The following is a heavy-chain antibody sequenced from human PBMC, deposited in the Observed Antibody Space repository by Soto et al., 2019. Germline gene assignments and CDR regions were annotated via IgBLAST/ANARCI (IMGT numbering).Heavy chain of an antibody. J-gene: IGHJ4*02. V-gene: IGHV1-46*03. Sequence: ASVKVSCKASGYTFTSYYMHWVRQAPGQGLEWMGIINPNGASTTYAQKFQGRVTMTRDTSTSTVYMELSSLRSEDTAVYYCASEIIAAAVIDYWGKGPRVPVP. CDR1: GYTFTSYY. CDR3: ASEIIAAAVIDY. CDR2: INPNGAST. D-gene: IGHD6-25*01.